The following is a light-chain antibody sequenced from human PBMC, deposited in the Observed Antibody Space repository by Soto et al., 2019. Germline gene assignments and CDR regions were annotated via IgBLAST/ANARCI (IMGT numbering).Light chain of an antibody. Sequence: QSALTQPASVSGSPGQSITISCTGTSSDVGGYDYVSWYQIHPGKAPKLMVFEVSNRPSGVSYRFSGSKSGNTASLTISGLQAEDEADYFCSSYSSTTTREVFGTGTKVTVL. CDR1: SSDVGGYDY. V-gene: IGLV2-14*01. CDR3: SSYSSTTTREV. J-gene: IGLJ1*01. CDR2: EVS.